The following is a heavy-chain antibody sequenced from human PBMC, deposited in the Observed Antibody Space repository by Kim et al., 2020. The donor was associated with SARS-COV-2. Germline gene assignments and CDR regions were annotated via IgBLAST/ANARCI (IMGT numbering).Heavy chain of an antibody. Sequence: SETLSLTCTVSGGSISSGGYYWSWIRQHPGKGLESIGYTYYSGSTYYNPNLKSRVTISVDTTKNQFYLKLSSVTAAATAVYDCASGANFCSGGSCSTRENYIEHWGQGTLVTVSS. J-gene: IGHJ1*01. CDR3: ASGANFCSGGSCSTRENYIEH. D-gene: IGHD2-15*01. V-gene: IGHV4-31*03. CDR2: TYYSGST. CDR1: GGSISSGGYY.